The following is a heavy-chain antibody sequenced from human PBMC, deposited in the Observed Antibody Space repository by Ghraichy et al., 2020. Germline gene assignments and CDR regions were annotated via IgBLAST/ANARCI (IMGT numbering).Heavy chain of an antibody. Sequence: LSLTCAASGFTFSSYSMHWVRQAPGRGLEYVSAISTDGGSTHYANSVKGRFTISRDNSKNTLYLQMGSLRGEDMAVYYCGRGPDGGYVRGPCGYWGQGTLVTVSS. CDR1: GFTFSSYS. D-gene: IGHD5-12*01. CDR3: GRGPDGGYVRGPCGY. CDR2: ISTDGGST. V-gene: IGHV3-64*01. J-gene: IGHJ4*02.